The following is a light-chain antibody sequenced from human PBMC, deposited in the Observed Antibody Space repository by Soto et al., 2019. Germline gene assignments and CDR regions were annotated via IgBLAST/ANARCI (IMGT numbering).Light chain of an antibody. V-gene: IGKV3-20*01. Sequence: EIVLTQSPGTLSLSPGERATLSCRASQSVGSNYLAWYQQKPGQAHRLLIYGASSRATGIPDRFSGGGSGTDFTLTISRLEPEDFAVYYCQQYSYSPWTYGQGTKVEIK. CDR3: QQYSYSPWT. J-gene: IGKJ1*01. CDR2: GAS. CDR1: QSVGSNY.